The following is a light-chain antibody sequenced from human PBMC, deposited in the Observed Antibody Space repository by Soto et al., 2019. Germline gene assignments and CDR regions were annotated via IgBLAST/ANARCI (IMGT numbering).Light chain of an antibody. Sequence: EIVLTQSSATLSLSPGERATLSCRASRSFASSYLAWYQHKPGQAPRLLIYAASSRATGIPDRFIGSESGTDFTLTISRLEPDDSAVYYCHHYDSSPPYTFGQGTKLEIK. CDR1: RSFASSY. CDR3: HHYDSSPPYT. V-gene: IGKV3-20*01. CDR2: AAS. J-gene: IGKJ2*01.